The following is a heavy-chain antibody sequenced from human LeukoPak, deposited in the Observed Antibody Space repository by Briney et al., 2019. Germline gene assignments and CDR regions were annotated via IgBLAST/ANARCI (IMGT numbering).Heavy chain of an antibody. CDR1: GGSFSGYY. CDR3: ARRLFLIVPAAILESDAFDI. Sequence: SETLSLTCAVYGGSFSGYYWSWIRQPPGKGLEWIGEINHSGSTNHNPSLKSRVTISVDTSKNQFSLKLSSVTAADTAVYYCARRLFLIVPAAILESDAFDIWGQGTMVTVSS. J-gene: IGHJ3*02. V-gene: IGHV4-34*01. CDR2: INHSGST. D-gene: IGHD2-2*02.